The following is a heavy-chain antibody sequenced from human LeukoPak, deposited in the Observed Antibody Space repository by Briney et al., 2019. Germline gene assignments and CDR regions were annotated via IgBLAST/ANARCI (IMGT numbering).Heavy chain of an antibody. V-gene: IGHV4-34*01. CDR1: GGSFSGYY. CDR2: VNHSGST. Sequence: SETLSLTCAVYGGSFSGYYWSWIRQPPGKGLEWIGEVNHSGSTNYNPSLKSRVTISVDTSKNQFSLKLSSVTAADTAVYYCARGGGRDAFDIWGQGTMVTVSS. CDR3: ARGGGRDAFDI. J-gene: IGHJ3*02.